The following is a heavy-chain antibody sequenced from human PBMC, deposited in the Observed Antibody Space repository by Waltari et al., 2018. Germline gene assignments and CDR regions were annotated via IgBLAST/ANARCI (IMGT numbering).Heavy chain of an antibody. D-gene: IGHD3-16*01. CDR3: ARTLGSPPGGY. CDR2: INPNSVGT. V-gene: IGHV1-2*06. J-gene: IGHJ4*02. CDR1: GYTFTGYY. Sequence: QVQLVQSGAEVKKPGASVKVSCKASGYTFTGYYMHWVRQAPGQGLEWRGRINPNSVGTNYAQKFQGRVTMTRDTSISTAYMELSRLRSDDTAVYYCARTLGSPPGGYWGQGTLVTVSS.